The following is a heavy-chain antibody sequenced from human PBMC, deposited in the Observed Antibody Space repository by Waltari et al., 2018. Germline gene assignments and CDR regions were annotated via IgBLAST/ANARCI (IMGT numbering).Heavy chain of an antibody. CDR3: ARDRGRGIYLDT. CDR1: GDSMSSTDW. V-gene: IGHV4-4*02. CDR2: VQRSGRT. D-gene: IGHD2-15*01. J-gene: IGHJ5*02. Sequence: QLQLQESGPRLVKPSGTLSLPCAVSGDSMSSTDWWSWVRQSPGKGLQWIGQVQRSGRTNYNPSFASRVSISVDTSTNQFSLRVTSATAADTAVYFCARDRGRGIYLDTWGQGTLVTVSP.